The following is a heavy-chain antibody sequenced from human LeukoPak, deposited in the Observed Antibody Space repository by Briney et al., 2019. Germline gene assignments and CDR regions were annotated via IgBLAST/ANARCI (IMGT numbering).Heavy chain of an antibody. CDR1: GFTFSSYA. D-gene: IGHD3-3*01. CDR2: ISYDGSNK. CDR3: ARDHHSYDFWSGNFDY. J-gene: IGHJ4*02. Sequence: GGSLRLSCAASGFTFSSYAMHWVRQAPGKGLEWVAVISYDGSNKYYADSVKGRFTISRDNSKNTLYLQMNSLRAEDTAVYYCARDHHSYDFWSGNFDYWGQGTLVTVSS. V-gene: IGHV3-30*01.